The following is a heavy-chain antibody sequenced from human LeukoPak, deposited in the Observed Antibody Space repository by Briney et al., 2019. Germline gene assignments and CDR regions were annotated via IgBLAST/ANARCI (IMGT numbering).Heavy chain of an antibody. V-gene: IGHV1-2*04. CDR3: ARDHPVGATGYGWFDP. J-gene: IGHJ5*02. CDR2: INPNSGGT. D-gene: IGHD1-26*01. Sequence: GASVKVSCKASGYTFTGYYMHWVRQAPGQGLEWMGWINPNSGGTNYAQKFQGWVTMTRDTSISTAYMELSRLRSDDTAVYYCARDHPVGATGYGWFDPWGQGTLVTVSS. CDR1: GYTFTGYY.